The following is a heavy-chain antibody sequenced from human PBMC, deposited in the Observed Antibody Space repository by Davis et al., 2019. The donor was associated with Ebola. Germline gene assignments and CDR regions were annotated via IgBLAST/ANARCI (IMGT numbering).Heavy chain of an antibody. CDR1: GYTFTSYG. D-gene: IGHD6-13*01. CDR3: ARGAMYSSSWYPNFDY. Sequence: ALVKVSCKASGYTFTSYGISWVRQAPGQGLEWMGWISAYNGNTNYAQKLQGRVTMTTDTSTSTAYMELRSLRSDDTAVYYCARGAMYSSSWYPNFDYWGQGTLVTVSS. V-gene: IGHV1-18*01. J-gene: IGHJ4*02. CDR2: ISAYNGNT.